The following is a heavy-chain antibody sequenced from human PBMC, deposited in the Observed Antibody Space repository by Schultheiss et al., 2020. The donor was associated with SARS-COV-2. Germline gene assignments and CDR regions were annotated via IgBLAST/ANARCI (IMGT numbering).Heavy chain of an antibody. CDR2: INPGDSDT. Sequence: KVSCKGSGYSFISHWIGWVRQMPGKGLEWMGNINPGDSDTRYSPSFQGQVTISADKSISTAYLQWSSLKASDTAMYYCARRYTYYYDSSGYWRAFDIWGQGTMVTVSS. D-gene: IGHD3-22*01. CDR1: GYSFISHW. V-gene: IGHV5-51*01. J-gene: IGHJ3*02. CDR3: ARRYTYYYDSSGYWRAFDI.